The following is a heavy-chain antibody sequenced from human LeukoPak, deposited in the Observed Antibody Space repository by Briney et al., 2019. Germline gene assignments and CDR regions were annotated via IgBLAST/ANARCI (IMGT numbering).Heavy chain of an antibody. V-gene: IGHV3-30-3*01. CDR2: ISYDGSNK. Sequence: PAGSLRLSCAASGFTFSSYAMHWVRQAPGKGLEWVAVISYDGSNKYYADSVEGRFTISRDNSKNTLYLQMNSLRAEDTAVYYCARDLDDFWSGYYPGGVSTDYWGQGTLVTVSS. CDR3: ARDLDDFWSGYYPGGVSTDY. D-gene: IGHD3-3*01. J-gene: IGHJ4*02. CDR1: GFTFSSYA.